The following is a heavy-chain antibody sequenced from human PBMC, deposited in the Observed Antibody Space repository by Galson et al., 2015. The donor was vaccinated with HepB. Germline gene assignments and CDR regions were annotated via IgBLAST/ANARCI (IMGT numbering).Heavy chain of an antibody. D-gene: IGHD4-11*01. CDR3: ARRRYSNYEGNWFDP. CDR1: GGSISSSSYY. J-gene: IGHJ5*02. Sequence: ETLSLTCTVSGGSISSSSYYWGWIRQPPGKGLEWIGSVYYSGTTNYNPSLKSRVTISVDTSKNQFSLKLSSVTAADTAVYYCARRRYSNYEGNWFDPWGQGTLVTVSS. V-gene: IGHV4-39*01. CDR2: VYYSGTT.